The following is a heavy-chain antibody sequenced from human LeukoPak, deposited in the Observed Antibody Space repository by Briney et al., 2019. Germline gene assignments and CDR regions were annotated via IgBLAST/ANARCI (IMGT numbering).Heavy chain of an antibody. CDR1: GFTFSSYW. V-gene: IGHV3-74*01. CDR2: INSDGSST. J-gene: IGHJ6*04. CDR3: PRDSVCSSTSCYYYYGMDV. D-gene: IGHD2-2*01. Sequence: GGSLRLSCAASGFTFSSYWMHWVRQAPGKGLVWVSRINSDGSSTSYADSVKGRFTISRDNAKNTLYLQMNSLRAEDTAVYYCPRDSVCSSTSCYYYYGMDVWGKGTTVTVSS.